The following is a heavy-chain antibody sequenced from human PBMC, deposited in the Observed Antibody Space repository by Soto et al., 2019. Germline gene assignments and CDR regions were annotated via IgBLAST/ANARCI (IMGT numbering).Heavy chain of an antibody. D-gene: IGHD3-22*01. CDR3: AKTRISMIVVVFDY. V-gene: IGHV3-23*01. J-gene: IGHJ4*02. CDR1: GFTFSSYA. Sequence: HPGGSLRLSCAASGFTFSSYAMTWVRQAPGKGLEWVSACSGSGSNTYYADSVKGRFTISRDSSKTTLFLQMNSLRAEDTAVYYCAKTRISMIVVVFDYWGQGTLVTVSS. CDR2: CSGSGSNT.